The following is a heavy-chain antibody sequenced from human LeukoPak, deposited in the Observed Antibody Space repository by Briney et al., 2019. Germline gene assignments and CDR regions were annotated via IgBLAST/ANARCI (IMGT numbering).Heavy chain of an antibody. J-gene: IGHJ4*02. D-gene: IGHD4-17*01. Sequence: SETLSLTCAVYGGSFSGYYWSWIRQPPGKGLEWIGEINHSGSTNYNPSLKSRVTISVDTSKNQFSLKLSSVTAADTAVYYCARHSTVTRSYYFDYWGQGTLVTVSS. CDR3: ARHSTVTRSYYFDY. V-gene: IGHV4-34*01. CDR1: GGSFSGYY. CDR2: INHSGST.